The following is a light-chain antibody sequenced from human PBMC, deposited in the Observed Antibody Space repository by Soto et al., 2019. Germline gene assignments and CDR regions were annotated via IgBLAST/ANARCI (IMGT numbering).Light chain of an antibody. CDR2: GAS. V-gene: IGKV3-20*01. CDR3: QQCGSSST. Sequence: EIVLTQSPGTLSLSPGERATLSCRASQSVSSSYLAWYQQKPGQAPRLLIYGASSRATGIPDRFSGSGSGTDFTLTISRLEPEDFGVYYCQQCGSSSTFGQGTRLEIK. CDR1: QSVSSSY. J-gene: IGKJ5*01.